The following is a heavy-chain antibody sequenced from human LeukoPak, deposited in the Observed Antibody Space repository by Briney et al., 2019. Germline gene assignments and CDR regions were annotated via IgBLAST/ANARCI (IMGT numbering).Heavy chain of an antibody. CDR1: GYSFISYW. D-gene: IGHD2-21*02. CDR3: ASGRTYCGGDCQNDAFDI. J-gene: IGHJ3*02. Sequence: ESLKISCKGSGYSFISYWISWVRQTPGKGLEWMGIIYPGDSDTRYSPSFQGQVTISADKSISTAYLQWSSLKASDTAMYYCASGRTYCGGDCQNDAFDIWGQGTMVTVSS. V-gene: IGHV5-51*01. CDR2: IYPGDSDT.